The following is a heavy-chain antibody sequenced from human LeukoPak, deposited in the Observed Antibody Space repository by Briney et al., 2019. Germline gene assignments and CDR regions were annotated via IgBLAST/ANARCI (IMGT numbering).Heavy chain of an antibody. Sequence: GGSLRLSCAASGFTFSSSAMSWVRQAPGKGLLWVSRINEDGRVTSYAGSVRGRFTISRDSVENTLHLQMNSLRAEDTAVYYCVKDFGGNSDYWGQGTLVTVSS. CDR3: VKDFGGNSDY. D-gene: IGHD4-23*01. J-gene: IGHJ4*02. CDR2: INEDGRVT. CDR1: GFTFSSSA. V-gene: IGHV3-74*01.